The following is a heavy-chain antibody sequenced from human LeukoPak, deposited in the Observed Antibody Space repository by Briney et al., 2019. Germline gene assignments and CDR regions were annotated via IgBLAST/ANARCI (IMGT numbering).Heavy chain of an antibody. CDR3: ARDFWDGSGSD. D-gene: IGHD3-10*01. J-gene: IGHJ4*02. CDR1: GYTFTSYY. Sequence: ASVTVSFKASGYTFTSYYIHWVRQAPGQGLEWMGIINPSGGSTSYAQKFQGRVTMTTDTSTSTAYMELRSLRSDDTAVYYCARDFWDGSGSDWGQGTLVTVSS. V-gene: IGHV1-46*01. CDR2: INPSGGST.